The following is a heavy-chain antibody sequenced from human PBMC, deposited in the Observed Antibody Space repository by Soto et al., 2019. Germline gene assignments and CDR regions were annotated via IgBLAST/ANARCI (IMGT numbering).Heavy chain of an antibody. D-gene: IGHD2-8*01. CDR3: TRSRRSILMVYGFGGMDV. V-gene: IGHV3-23*01. CDR1: GFTVGSHA. Sequence: VQLLESGGGVVQRGGSLRLSCAASGFTVGSHAMSWVRQAPGKGLEWVSSISGSGEGTYYGDSVKGRFTISRDSSSSTLYLQMDNLRGEDTAVYFCTRSRRSILMVYGFGGMDVWGQGTTVTVSS. CDR2: ISGSGEGT. J-gene: IGHJ6*02.